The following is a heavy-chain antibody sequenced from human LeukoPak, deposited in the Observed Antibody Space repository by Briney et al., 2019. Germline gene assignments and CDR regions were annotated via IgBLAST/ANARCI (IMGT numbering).Heavy chain of an antibody. D-gene: IGHD6-13*01. CDR1: GYTFTGYY. CDR3: ARGSYSSSWYSGY. Sequence: ASVKVSCKASGYTFTGYYMHWVRQAPGQGLEWMGWINPNSGGTNYAQKFQGRVTMTRDTSISTAYMELSRLRSDDTAVYYCARGSYSSSWYSGYWGQGTLVTASS. J-gene: IGHJ4*02. CDR2: INPNSGGT. V-gene: IGHV1-2*02.